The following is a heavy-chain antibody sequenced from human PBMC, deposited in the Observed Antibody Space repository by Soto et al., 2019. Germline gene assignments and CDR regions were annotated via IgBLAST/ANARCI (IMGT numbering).Heavy chain of an antibody. V-gene: IGHV1-18*01. J-gene: IGHJ4*02. Sequence: QVHLVQSGAEVKKPGASVNVSCKASGYTFIRNGISWVRQAPGQGLEWMGWISPYNGNTNYARRLQGRVTMSTDTSTSTAYMERRSLRSDDTAVYYCARDLGTMTPGYWGQGTLVTVSS. D-gene: IGHD1-7*01. CDR1: GYTFIRNG. CDR3: ARDLGTMTPGY. CDR2: ISPYNGNT.